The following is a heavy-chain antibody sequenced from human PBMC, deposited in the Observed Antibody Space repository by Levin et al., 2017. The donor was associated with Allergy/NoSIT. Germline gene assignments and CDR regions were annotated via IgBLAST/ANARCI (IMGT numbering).Heavy chain of an antibody. V-gene: IGHV1-2*02. CDR3: ARDRIFCGSDCHSRDF. CDR1: GYTFTDYY. Sequence: ASVKVSCKASGYTFTDYYIHWVREAPGQGLEWMGWINPDNGVTNYAQNFQGRVTMSRDTSISTAYMELSRLRSDDTAVYYCARDRIFCGSDCHSRDFWGQGTLVTVSS. D-gene: IGHD2-21*02. J-gene: IGHJ4*02. CDR2: INPDNGVT.